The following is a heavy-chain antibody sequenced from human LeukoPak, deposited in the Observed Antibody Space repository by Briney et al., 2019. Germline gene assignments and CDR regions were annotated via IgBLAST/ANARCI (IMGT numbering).Heavy chain of an antibody. D-gene: IGHD3-22*01. CDR1: GFTFSSYA. J-gene: IGHJ4*02. CDR2: ISYDGSNK. Sequence: PGGSLRLSCAASGFTFSSYAMHWVRQAPGKGLEWVAVISYDGSNKYYADSVKGRFTISRDNSKNTLYLQMNSLRAEDTAVYYCARDHYYDSSGLPPDYWGQGTLVTVSS. CDR3: ARDHYYDSSGLPPDY. V-gene: IGHV3-30*01.